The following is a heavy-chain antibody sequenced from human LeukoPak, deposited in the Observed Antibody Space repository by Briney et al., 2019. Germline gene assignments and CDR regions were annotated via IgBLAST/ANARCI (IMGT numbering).Heavy chain of an antibody. J-gene: IGHJ6*03. CDR3: ARGRDFWSGLSYYYYMDV. V-gene: IGHV1-3*03. D-gene: IGHD3-3*01. CDR1: GYTFTSYA. CDR2: INAGNGNT. Sequence: ASVKVSCKASGYTFTSYAMHWVRQAPGQRVEWMGWINAGNGNTKYSQEFQGRVTITRDTSASTAYMELSSLRSEDMAVYYCARGRDFWSGLSYYYYMDVWGKGTTVTVSS.